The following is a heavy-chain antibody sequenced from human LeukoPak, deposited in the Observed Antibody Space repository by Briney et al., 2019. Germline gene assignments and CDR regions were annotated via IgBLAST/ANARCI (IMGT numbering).Heavy chain of an antibody. J-gene: IGHJ4*02. D-gene: IGHD6-19*01. CDR2: ISYDGSNK. CDR1: GFTFSSYA. CDR3: ANTPVAGDYFDY. V-gene: IGHV3-30-3*01. Sequence: GGSLRLSCAASGFTFSSYAMHWVRQAPGKGLEWVAVISYDGSNKYYADSVKGRFTISRDNSKNTLYLQMNSLRAEDTAVYYCANTPVAGDYFDYWGQGTLVTVSS.